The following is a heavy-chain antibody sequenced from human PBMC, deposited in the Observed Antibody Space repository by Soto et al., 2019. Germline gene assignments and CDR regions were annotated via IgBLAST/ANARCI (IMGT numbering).Heavy chain of an antibody. CDR3: ASPQQWLGQRGDFDY. CDR2: IRQDGSDK. J-gene: IGHJ4*02. Sequence: EVQLVESGGGLVQPGGSLRLSCAASGFTFSSYWMSWVRQAPGKGLEWVANIRQDGSDKYYVDSVKGRFTISRDNSKNSLYLQRNSLRAEETAIYYCASPQQWLGQRGDFDYWGQGTLVTVSS. V-gene: IGHV3-7*05. CDR1: GFTFSSYW. D-gene: IGHD6-19*01.